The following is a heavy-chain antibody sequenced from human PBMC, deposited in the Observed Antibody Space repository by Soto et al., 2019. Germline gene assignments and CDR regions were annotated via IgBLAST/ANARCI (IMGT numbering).Heavy chain of an antibody. D-gene: IGHD2-8*01. V-gene: IGHV1-69*13. Sequence: SVKVSCKASGGTFSSYAISWVRQAPGQGLEWMGGIIPIFGTANYAQKFQGRVTITADESTSTAYMELSSLRSEDTAVYYCAREGRVLLMATEGGMDVWGQGTTVTVS. CDR2: IIPIFGTA. J-gene: IGHJ6*02. CDR3: AREGRVLLMATEGGMDV. CDR1: GGTFSSYA.